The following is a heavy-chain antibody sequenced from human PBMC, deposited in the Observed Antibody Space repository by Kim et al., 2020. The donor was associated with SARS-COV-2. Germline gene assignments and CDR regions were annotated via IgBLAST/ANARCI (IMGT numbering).Heavy chain of an antibody. Sequence: GGSLRLSCSASGFTFSDFPMHWVRQGPGKGLELVSAILHDGTRTYYADSVKARFTISRDNSRNTLFLQMGSLRPEDTAVYYCGKEFSAVGAKDYDALDVWSQG. CDR3: GKEFSAVGAKDYDALDV. CDR2: ILHDGTRT. D-gene: IGHD1-26*01. J-gene: IGHJ3*01. V-gene: IGHV3-64D*06. CDR1: GFTFSDFP.